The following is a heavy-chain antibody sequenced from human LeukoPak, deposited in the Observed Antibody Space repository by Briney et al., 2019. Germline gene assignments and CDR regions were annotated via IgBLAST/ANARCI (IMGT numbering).Heavy chain of an antibody. CDR3: ARRYQLLYAYYYGMDV. Sequence: SETLSLTCAVYGGSFSGYYWSWIRQPPGKGLEWIGEINHSGSTNYNPSLKSRVTISVDTSKNQFSLKLSSVTAADTAVYYCARRYQLLYAYYYGMDVWGQGTTVTVSS. J-gene: IGHJ6*02. V-gene: IGHV4-34*01. CDR1: GGSFSGYY. D-gene: IGHD2-2*02. CDR2: INHSGST.